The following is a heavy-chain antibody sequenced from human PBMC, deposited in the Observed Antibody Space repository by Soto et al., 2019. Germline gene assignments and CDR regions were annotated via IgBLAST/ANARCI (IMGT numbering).Heavy chain of an antibody. CDR1: GGSISSGGYY. D-gene: IGHD6-25*01. CDR3: ARERGFAATQNYYYYYYMDV. V-gene: IGHV4-31*03. J-gene: IGHJ6*03. Sequence: QVQLQESGPGLVKPSQTLSLTCTVSGGSISSGGYYWSWIRQHPGKGLEWIGYIYYSGSTYYNPSLKSRVTISVDTSKNQFSLKLSSVTAADTAVYYCARERGFAATQNYYYYYYMDVWGKGTTVTVSS. CDR2: IYYSGST.